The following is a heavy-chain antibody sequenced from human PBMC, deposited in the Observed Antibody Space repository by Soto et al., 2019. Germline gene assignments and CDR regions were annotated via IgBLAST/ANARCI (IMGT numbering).Heavy chain of an antibody. CDR2: IIPIFGTA. CDR3: ARARDTENGMDA. J-gene: IGHJ6*02. D-gene: IGHD5-18*01. V-gene: IGHV1-69*13. Sequence: ASVKVSCKASGGTFSSYAISWVRQAPGQGLEWMGGIIPIFGTANYAQKFQGRVTITADESTSTAYMELSSLRSEDTAVYYCARARDTENGMDAWGQGTTVTVSS. CDR1: GGTFSSYA.